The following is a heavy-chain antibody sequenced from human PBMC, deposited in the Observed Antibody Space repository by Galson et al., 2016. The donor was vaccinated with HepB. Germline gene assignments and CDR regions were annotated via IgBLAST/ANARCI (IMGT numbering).Heavy chain of an antibody. D-gene: IGHD2-15*01. CDR2: IDKSGHYI. CDR3: ARVGPPVVVVGETHILDAFDI. CDR1: EFTFSDYK. V-gene: IGHV3-11*06. J-gene: IGHJ3*02. Sequence: SLRLSCAASEFTFSDYKMSWIRQAPGKGLEWVSSIDKSGHYINYGDSVKGRFTIPRDNAKNSLYLQINSLRAEDTAVYYCARVGPPVVVVGETHILDAFDIWGQGTMVTISS.